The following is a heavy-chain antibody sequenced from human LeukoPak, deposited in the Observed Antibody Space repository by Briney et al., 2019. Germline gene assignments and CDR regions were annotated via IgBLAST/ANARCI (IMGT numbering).Heavy chain of an antibody. D-gene: IGHD6-13*01. CDR3: TRQLVPGVGAFDI. V-gene: IGHV3-13*01. Sequence: GGSLRLSCTAAGFIFNDFDFHWVRQGPGKGLDWVSAIGIGGDTHYSGSVKGRFTISRENAKNSLFLHMNNLRAGDTAVYYCTRQLVPGVGAFDIWGQGTMVTVSS. CDR1: GFIFNDFD. J-gene: IGHJ3*02. CDR2: IGIGGDT.